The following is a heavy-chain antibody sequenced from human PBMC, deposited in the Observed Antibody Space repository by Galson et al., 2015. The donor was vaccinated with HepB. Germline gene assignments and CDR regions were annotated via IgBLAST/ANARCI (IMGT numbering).Heavy chain of an antibody. CDR1: GYSFTSYW. V-gene: IGHV5-10-1*01. CDR3: ARQEVVVTAIGWFDP. Sequence: QSGAEVKKPGESLKISCKGSGYSFTSYWISWVRQMPGKGLEWMGRIDPSDSYTNYSPSFQGHVTISADKSISTAYLQWSSLKASDTAMYYCARQEVVVTAIGWFDPWGQGTLVTVSS. J-gene: IGHJ5*02. CDR2: IDPSDSYT. D-gene: IGHD2-21*02.